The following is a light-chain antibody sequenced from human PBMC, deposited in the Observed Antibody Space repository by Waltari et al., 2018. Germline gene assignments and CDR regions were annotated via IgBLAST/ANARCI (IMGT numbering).Light chain of an antibody. CDR1: SSAGGGYNY. J-gene: IGLJ2*01. Sequence: QSALTQPPSASGSPGQSVTTSCTGTSSAGGGYNYVSWYHQHPGNAPKLMIYEVSKRPSGVPDRFSGSKSGNTASLTVSGLQAEDEADYYCSSYAGSNNLVFGGGTKLTVL. V-gene: IGLV2-8*01. CDR2: EVS. CDR3: SSYAGSNNLV.